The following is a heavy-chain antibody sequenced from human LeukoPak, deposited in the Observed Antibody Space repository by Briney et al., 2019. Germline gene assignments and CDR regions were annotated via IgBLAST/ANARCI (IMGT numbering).Heavy chain of an antibody. J-gene: IGHJ1*01. CDR2: IKYDGSGK. V-gene: IGHV3-7*01. Sequence: GGSLRLSCEASGFSFSDHWMGWVRQAPGKGLECVANIKYDGSGKEYVDSVKGRFTISRDNAKNSVYLEMSSLRAEDTAVYYCAKWRWRQSEYEDWGQGTLVTVSS. D-gene: IGHD5-24*01. CDR1: GFSFSDHW. CDR3: AKWRWRQSEYED.